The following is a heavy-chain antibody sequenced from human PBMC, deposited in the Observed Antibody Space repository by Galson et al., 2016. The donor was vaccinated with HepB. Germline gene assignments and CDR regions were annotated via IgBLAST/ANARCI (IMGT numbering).Heavy chain of an antibody. D-gene: IGHD6-19*01. CDR2: IKEDGSEG. CDR3: ARPYTPTGWSSSY. CDR1: GFTFSNFW. Sequence: SLRLSCAASGFTFSNFWMAWVRQAPGKGLEWVALIKEDGSEGYYLDSLKGRFTVSRDNAKNSLYLQMNTLRAEDTAVEFCARPYTPTGWSSSYWGQGTLVTVSS. V-gene: IGHV3-7*03. J-gene: IGHJ4*02.